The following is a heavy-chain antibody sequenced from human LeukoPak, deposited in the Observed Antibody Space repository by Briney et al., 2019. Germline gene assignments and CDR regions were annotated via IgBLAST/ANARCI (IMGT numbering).Heavy chain of an antibody. CDR3: ARAYPGGFCDY. D-gene: IGHD3-10*01. Sequence: SETLSLTCTVSGGSISSGDYYWSWLRQPPGKGLEWIGYIYYSGSNNYNPSLKSRVTISIDTSKNQFSLKLSSVTAADTAVYYCARAYPGGFCDYWGQGSLVTVSS. J-gene: IGHJ4*02. V-gene: IGHV4-61*08. CDR2: IYYSGSN. CDR1: GGSISSGDYY.